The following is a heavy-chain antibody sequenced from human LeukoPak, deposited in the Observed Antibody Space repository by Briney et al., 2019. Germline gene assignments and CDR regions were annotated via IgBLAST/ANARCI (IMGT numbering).Heavy chain of an antibody. CDR1: GFTSTNYA. D-gene: IGHD2-2*01. CDR3: AKDAPPQVGYCSSTSCPGSYYYGMDV. CDR2: ISSGDGAT. Sequence: GGSLRLSCAASGFTSTNYAMSWVRQAPGKGPEWVSSISSGDGATYYADSVKGRFTISRDNSKSTLYLQMNSLRAEDTAVYYCAKDAPPQVGYCSSTSCPGSYYYGMDVWGQGTTVTVSS. J-gene: IGHJ6*02. V-gene: IGHV3-23*01.